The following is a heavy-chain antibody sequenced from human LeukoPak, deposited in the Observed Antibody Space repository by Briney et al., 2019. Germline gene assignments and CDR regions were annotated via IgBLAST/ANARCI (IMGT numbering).Heavy chain of an antibody. CDR2: MSPDSGKT. V-gene: IGHV1-8*01. CDR3: ANGPPSGSIDN. D-gene: IGHD1-26*01. CDR1: GYTFTTYD. J-gene: IGHJ4*02. Sequence: ASVKVSCKASGYTFTTYDIHWVRQVTGQGLEWMGWMSPDSGKTGYAQKFQGRVTMTRDTSISTAYMELSSLTSEDTAIYYCANGPPSGSIDNWGQGTRVTVSS.